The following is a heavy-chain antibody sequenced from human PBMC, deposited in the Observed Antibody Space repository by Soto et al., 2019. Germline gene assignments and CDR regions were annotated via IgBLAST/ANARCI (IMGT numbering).Heavy chain of an antibody. Sequence: QVQLQESGPGLVKPSQTLSLTCSVSGGSISSGGHYWSRIRQRPDTGLEWIGYIYYSGSTYYKPSLKSRVTISLDTSKNQFSLMLSSVTAADTAVYFCARGGPTAYYFDSWGLGTLVTVSS. CDR3: ARGGPTAYYFDS. CDR1: GGSISSGGHY. D-gene: IGHD2-21*01. J-gene: IGHJ4*02. V-gene: IGHV4-31*03. CDR2: IYYSGST.